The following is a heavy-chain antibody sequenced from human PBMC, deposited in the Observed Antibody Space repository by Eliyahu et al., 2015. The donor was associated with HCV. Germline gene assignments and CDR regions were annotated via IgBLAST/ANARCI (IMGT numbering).Heavy chain of an antibody. Sequence: QVQLVQSGAEVKKPGXSVXVSCXASGYXFTGHXIXWVRQAPGQGLEWXGRINPNTGGANYGQRFQDRVTMTRXTSISTAYMELRWLRSDDTAVYYCVRDPTYPDSPGYPFDFWGQGSLVTVSS. J-gene: IGHJ4*02. CDR3: VRDPTYPDSPGYPFDF. CDR2: INPNTGGA. D-gene: IGHD3-9*01. V-gene: IGHV1-2*06. CDR1: GYXFTGHX.